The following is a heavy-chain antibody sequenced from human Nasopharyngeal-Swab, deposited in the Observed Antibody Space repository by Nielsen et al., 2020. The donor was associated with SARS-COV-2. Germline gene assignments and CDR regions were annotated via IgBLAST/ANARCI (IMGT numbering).Heavy chain of an antibody. Sequence: GESLKIPCAGSGFTFSYAWMSWVRQAPGKGLEWVGRIKSEADGGRADYSAPVKGRFTISRDDSKYTLYLQMHSLKSEDTGFYYCTLDYSDSRNDYWGQGTLVTVSS. J-gene: IGHJ4*02. V-gene: IGHV3-15*01. CDR1: GFTFSYAW. D-gene: IGHD2-15*01. CDR2: IKSEADGGRA. CDR3: TLDYSDSRNDY.